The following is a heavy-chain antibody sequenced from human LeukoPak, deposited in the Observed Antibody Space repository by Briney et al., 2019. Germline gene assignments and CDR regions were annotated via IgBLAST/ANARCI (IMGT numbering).Heavy chain of an antibody. V-gene: IGHV1-69*13. CDR2: IIPIFGTA. CDR3: AAKGARSFDY. Sequence: ASVKVSCKASGYTFTSYGISWVRQAPGQGLEWMGGIIPIFGTANYAQKFQGRVTITADESTSTAYMELSSLRSEDTAVYYCAAKGARSFDYWGQGTLVTVSS. D-gene: IGHD1-26*01. CDR1: GYTFTSYG. J-gene: IGHJ4*02.